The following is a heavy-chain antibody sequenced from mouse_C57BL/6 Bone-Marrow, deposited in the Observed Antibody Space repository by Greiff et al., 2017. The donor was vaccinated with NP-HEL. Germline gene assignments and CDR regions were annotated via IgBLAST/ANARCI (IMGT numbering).Heavy chain of an antibody. V-gene: IGHV1-5*01. CDR3: TRRIYGDNDY. CDR2: IFPGNSDT. J-gene: IGHJ2*01. Sequence: VQLQQSGTVLARPGASVKLSCKTSGYTFTSYWMPWVKQRPGQGLEWIGAIFPGNSDTSYNQKFKGRANMTAATSANTAYMELSSLTNEDSAVCYGTRRIYGDNDYWGQGTTLTVSS. D-gene: IGHD2-13*01. CDR1: GYTFTSYW.